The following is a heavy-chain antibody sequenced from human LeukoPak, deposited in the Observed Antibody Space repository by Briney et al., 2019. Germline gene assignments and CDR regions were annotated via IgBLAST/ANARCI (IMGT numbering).Heavy chain of an antibody. Sequence: SETLSLTCAVYGGSFSGYYWSWIRQPPGKGLEWIGEINHSGSTNYNPSLKSRVTISLDTSKNQFSLRLNSVTAADTAVYYCASATGGSDAFNIWGQGTMVTVSS. CDR1: GGSFSGYY. V-gene: IGHV4-34*01. CDR3: ASATGGSDAFNI. J-gene: IGHJ3*02. CDR2: INHSGST. D-gene: IGHD4-23*01.